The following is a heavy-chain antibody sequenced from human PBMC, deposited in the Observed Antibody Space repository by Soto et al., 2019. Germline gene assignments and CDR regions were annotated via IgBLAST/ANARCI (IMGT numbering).Heavy chain of an antibody. CDR1: GFTFSSYA. J-gene: IGHJ3*02. CDR2: ISGSGGST. V-gene: IGHV3-23*01. D-gene: IGHD2-21*01. CDR3: AKGSEAYCGGDCPDAFDI. Sequence: GGSLRLSCAASGFTFSSYAMSWVRQAPGKGLEWVSAISGSGGSTYYADSVKGRFTISRDNPKNTLYLQMNSLRAEDTAVYYCAKGSEAYCGGDCPDAFDIWGQGTMVTVSS.